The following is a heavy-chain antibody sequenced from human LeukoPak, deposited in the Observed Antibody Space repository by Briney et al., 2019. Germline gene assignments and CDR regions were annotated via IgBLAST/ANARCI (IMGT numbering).Heavy chain of an antibody. J-gene: IGHJ6*02. CDR1: GFTFSSYG. CDR3: ARGGGLDV. V-gene: IGHV3-30*03. Sequence: HPGGSLRLSCAASGFTFSSYGMHWVRQAPGKGLEWVAVVSYDGSKYYADSVKGRFTISRDNAKNSLYLQMSNLRAEDTAVYFCARGGGLDVWGQGATVTVSS. CDR2: VSYDGSK. D-gene: IGHD3-16*01.